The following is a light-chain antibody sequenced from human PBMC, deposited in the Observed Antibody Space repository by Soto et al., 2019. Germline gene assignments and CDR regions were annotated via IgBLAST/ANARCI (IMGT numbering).Light chain of an antibody. CDR1: QNIGTW. Sequence: DVQMTQSPSTLSASVGDRVTITCRASQNIGTWLAWYQQKPGGAPRLLIYDVSNLESGVPSRFSGSGSGPEFTLTITSLQHEDFGIYYCQKYDSSRTFGQVTKV. V-gene: IGKV1-5*01. CDR3: QKYDSSRT. J-gene: IGKJ1*01. CDR2: DVS.